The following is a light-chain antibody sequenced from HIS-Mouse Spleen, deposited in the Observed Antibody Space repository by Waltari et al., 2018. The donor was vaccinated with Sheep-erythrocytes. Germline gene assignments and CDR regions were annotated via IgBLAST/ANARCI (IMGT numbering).Light chain of an antibody. J-gene: IGLJ2*01. V-gene: IGLV2-23*01. CDR3: CSYAGSSTLV. CDR2: EGS. CDR1: SSAVGSYNL. Sequence: QSALTQPASVSGSPGQSITISCTGTSSAVGSYNLVPWYQQHPGKAPKLMIYEGSKRPSGVSNRFSGSKSGSTASLTISGLQAEDEADYYCCSYAGSSTLVFGGGTKLTVL.